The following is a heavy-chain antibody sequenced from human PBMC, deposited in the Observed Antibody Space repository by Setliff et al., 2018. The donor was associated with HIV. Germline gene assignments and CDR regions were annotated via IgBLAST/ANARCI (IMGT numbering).Heavy chain of an antibody. J-gene: IGHJ6*03. Sequence: ASVKVSCKASGYTFINFGITWVRQAPGQGLEWVGYISGYNGNTKYAQNAQGRVTMTTDTSTSTAYMELRSLRYDDTAVYYCARDPRSGYDSDTAMVTVYYYYMDVWGKGTTVTVSS. D-gene: IGHD5-18*01. CDR3: ARDPRSGYDSDTAMVTVYYYYMDV. V-gene: IGHV1-18*04. CDR2: ISGYNGNT. CDR1: GYTFINFG.